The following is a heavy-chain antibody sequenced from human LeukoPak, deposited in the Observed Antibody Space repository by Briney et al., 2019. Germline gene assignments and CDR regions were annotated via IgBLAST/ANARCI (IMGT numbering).Heavy chain of an antibody. Sequence: GGSLRLSCAASGFTFSSYSMNWVRQAPGKGLEWVSSISSSSSYIYYADSVKGRFTISRDNAKNSLYLQMNSLRAEDTAVYYCARSHGSGWYEAGCDYWGQGTLVTVSS. CDR2: ISSSSSYI. CDR1: GFTFSSYS. J-gene: IGHJ4*02. CDR3: ARSHGSGWYEAGCDY. V-gene: IGHV3-21*01. D-gene: IGHD6-19*01.